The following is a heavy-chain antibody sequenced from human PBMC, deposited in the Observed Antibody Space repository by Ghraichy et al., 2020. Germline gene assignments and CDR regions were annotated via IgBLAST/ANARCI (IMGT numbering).Heavy chain of an antibody. J-gene: IGHJ3*02. D-gene: IGHD4/OR15-4a*01. CDR3: TGSNIGDI. CDR2: ISSRSDTI. CDR1: GFIFINYS. Sequence: GGSLRLSCAASGFIFINYSMNWVRQAPGKGLEWLSYISSRSDTIYYAESVKGRFTVSRDNAKNSLYLQMNSLRDEDTAVYFCTGSNIGDIWGQGTMVTVSS. V-gene: IGHV3-48*02.